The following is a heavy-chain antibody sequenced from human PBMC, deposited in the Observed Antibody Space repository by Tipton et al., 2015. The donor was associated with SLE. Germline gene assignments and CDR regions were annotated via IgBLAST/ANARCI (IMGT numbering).Heavy chain of an antibody. Sequence: TLSLTCTVSRGSTSNYFWSWIRQPPGKTLEWIGNIYHTGKSNYNPSLMSRVTISVDTSMNQLSLRLNSVTAADTAVYYCARLRQRIAEAPWRDYELWGRGTLVTVSS. CDR2: IYHTGKS. CDR1: RGSTSNYF. J-gene: IGHJ2*01. D-gene: IGHD6-13*01. CDR3: ARLRQRIAEAPWRDYEL. V-gene: IGHV4-59*08.